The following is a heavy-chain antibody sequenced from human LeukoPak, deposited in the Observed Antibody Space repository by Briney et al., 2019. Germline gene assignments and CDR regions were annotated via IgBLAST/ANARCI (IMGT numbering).Heavy chain of an antibody. Sequence: SGGSLRLSCAASGFTFSSYAMHWVRQAPGKGLEWVAVISYDGSNKYYADSVKGRFTISRDDADNSLSLQMNSLRAEDTAVYYCASWGAGGNSWGQGTLVTVSS. CDR2: ISYDGSNK. J-gene: IGHJ4*02. V-gene: IGHV3-30-3*01. D-gene: IGHD3-16*01. CDR1: GFTFSSYA. CDR3: ASWGAGGNS.